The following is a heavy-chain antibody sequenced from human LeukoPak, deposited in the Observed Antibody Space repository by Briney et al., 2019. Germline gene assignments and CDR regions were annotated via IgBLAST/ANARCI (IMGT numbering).Heavy chain of an antibody. CDR2: ISGSSSHR. CDR3: ARDDTNGYPDY. CDR1: GFTFSSHN. D-gene: IGHD5-24*01. V-gene: IGHV3-21*01. Sequence: GGSLRLSCAASGFTFSSHNMNWVRQAPGKGVEWVSSISGSSSHRFYVDSVKGRFTISRDNAINSLFLQMNSLRAEDTAVYYCARDDTNGYPDYWGQGTLVTVSS. J-gene: IGHJ4*02.